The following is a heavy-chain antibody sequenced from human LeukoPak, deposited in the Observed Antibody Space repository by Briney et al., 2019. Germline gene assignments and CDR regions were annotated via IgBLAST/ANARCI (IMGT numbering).Heavy chain of an antibody. D-gene: IGHD3-9*01. V-gene: IGHV3-48*04. J-gene: IGHJ4*02. Sequence: GGSLRLSCAASGSTFSSHTMNWVRQAPGKGLEWISYISNTGSVIYYADSVKGRFTISRDNAKNSLYLQMNSLRAEDTAVYYCARVGPRRGGYDILTGYLNWGQGTLVTVSS. CDR3: ARVGPRRGGYDILTGYLN. CDR2: ISNTGSVI. CDR1: GSTFSSHT.